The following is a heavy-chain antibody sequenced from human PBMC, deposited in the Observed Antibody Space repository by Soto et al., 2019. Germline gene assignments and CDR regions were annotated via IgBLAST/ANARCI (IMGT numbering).Heavy chain of an antibody. V-gene: IGHV5-51*01. CDR3: EGQEGLAGGWFDP. CDR2: IYPGDSDT. CDR1: GYSFTSYW. D-gene: IGHD6-19*01. J-gene: IGHJ5*02. Sequence: GESLKISCKGSGYSFTSYWIGWVRQMPGKGLEWMGIIYPGDSDTRYSPSFQGQVTISADKSISTAYLQWSSLKASDSAIYYCEGQEGLAGGWFDPWGQGTRVTVSS.